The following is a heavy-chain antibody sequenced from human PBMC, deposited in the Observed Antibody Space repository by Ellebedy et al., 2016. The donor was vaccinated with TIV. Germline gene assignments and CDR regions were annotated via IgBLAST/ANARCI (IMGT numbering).Heavy chain of an antibody. V-gene: IGHV5-51*01. CDR3: ARQEDPPTAFDY. CDR2: IYPGDSDT. CDR1: GYSFNAFW. J-gene: IGHJ4*02. Sequence: GESLKISCKGSGYSFNAFWIGWVRQMPGKGLEWMGIIYPGDSDTRYSPSFQGQVTVSVDKSITTAYLQWSSLEASDTAIYYCARQEDPPTAFDYWGQGTLVSVSS. D-gene: IGHD1-26*01.